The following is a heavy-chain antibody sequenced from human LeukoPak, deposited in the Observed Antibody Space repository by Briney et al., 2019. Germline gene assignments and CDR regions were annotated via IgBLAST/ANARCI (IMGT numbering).Heavy chain of an antibody. V-gene: IGHV4-39*07. D-gene: IGHD2-2*02. Sequence: SETLSLTCTVSGGSISSSSYYWGWIRQPPGKGLEWIGSIYYSGSTYYNPSLKSRVTISVDTSKNQFSLKLSSVTAADTAVYYCARESDCSSTSCYILHWYFDLWGRGTLVTVSS. CDR3: ARESDCSSTSCYILHWYFDL. CDR1: GGSISSSSYY. CDR2: IYYSGST. J-gene: IGHJ2*01.